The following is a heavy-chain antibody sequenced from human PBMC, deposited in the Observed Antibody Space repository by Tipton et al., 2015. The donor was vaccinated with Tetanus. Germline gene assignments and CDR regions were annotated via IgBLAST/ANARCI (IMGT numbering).Heavy chain of an antibody. CDR2: IYHNGGT. J-gene: IGHJ4*02. V-gene: IGHV4-30-2*01. CDR1: GDSISSAGYS. D-gene: IGHD3-10*01. Sequence: TLSLTCAVSGDSISSAGYSWSWIRQPPGKGLEWIGFIYHNGGTYYNPSLKSRATISVDRSKNQFSLKLSSVTAADTAVYFCARGGTMVHGVILQDHFYDWGQGTLVTVSS. CDR3: ARGGTMVHGVILQDHFYD.